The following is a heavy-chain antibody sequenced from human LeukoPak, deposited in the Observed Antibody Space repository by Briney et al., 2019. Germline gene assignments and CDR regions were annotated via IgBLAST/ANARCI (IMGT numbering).Heavy chain of an antibody. CDR2: IYYSGST. CDR3: ARENSSGWYSGGEFDY. D-gene: IGHD6-19*01. J-gene: IGHJ4*02. V-gene: IGHV4-59*01. Sequence: SETLSLTCTVSGGSISSYYWSWIRQPPGKGLEWIGYIYYSGSTNYNPSLKSRVTISVDTSKNQFSLKLSSVTAADTAAYYCARENSSGWYSGGEFDYWGQGTLVTVSS. CDR1: GGSISSYY.